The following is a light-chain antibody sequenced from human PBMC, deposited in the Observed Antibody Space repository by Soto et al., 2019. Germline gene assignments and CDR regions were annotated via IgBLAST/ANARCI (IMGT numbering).Light chain of an antibody. CDR1: QGIGTD. J-gene: IGKJ5*01. Sequence: DIQMTQSPSSLSASVGDRFTITCRASQGIGTDLGWYRQKPGRAPERLIYSTSSLQSGVPSRFSGSGSGTEFSLTITSLEPEDFAVYFCHQRYNWPRVTFGQGTRLEI. V-gene: IGKV1-17*01. CDR2: STS. CDR3: HQRYNWPRVT.